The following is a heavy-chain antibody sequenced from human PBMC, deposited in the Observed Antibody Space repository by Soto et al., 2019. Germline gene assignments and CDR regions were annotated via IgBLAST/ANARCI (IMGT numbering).Heavy chain of an antibody. V-gene: IGHV3-21*01. D-gene: IGHD2-2*01. Sequence: GSLRLSCAASGFNFSNYGMNWVRQAPGKGLEWVSSISSSTSYISYADSVKGRFTISRDNAKNSVYLQMNSLRAEDTAVYYCARSDCTSTSCYVVWFDPWGQGTLVTVSS. CDR2: ISSSTSYI. J-gene: IGHJ5*02. CDR3: ARSDCTSTSCYVVWFDP. CDR1: GFNFSNYG.